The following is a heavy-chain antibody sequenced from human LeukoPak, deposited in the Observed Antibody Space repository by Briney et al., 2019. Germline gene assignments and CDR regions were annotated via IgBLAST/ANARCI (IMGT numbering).Heavy chain of an antibody. D-gene: IGHD3-22*01. J-gene: IGHJ4*02. CDR2: INPSAGNT. V-gene: IGHV1-46*01. CDR3: ARAANYYDSSGMGAPFDY. Sequence: ASVKVSFKASGYTFTSYYMHWVRQAPGQGLEWMAMINPSAGNTIFAQRFQGRVSMTRDTSTSTVYMDLSSLRSEDTAVYYCARAANYYDSSGMGAPFDYWGQGTLVTVSS. CDR1: GYTFTSYY.